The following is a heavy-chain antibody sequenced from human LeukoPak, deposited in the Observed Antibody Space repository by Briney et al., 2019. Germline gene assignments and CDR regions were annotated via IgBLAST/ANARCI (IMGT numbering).Heavy chain of an antibody. J-gene: IGHJ4*02. Sequence: GASVKVSCKASGYTFTGYYMHWVRQAPGQGLEWMGWINPNSGGTNYAQKFQGRVTMTRDTSISTACMELSRLRSDDTAVYYCALYYGSGSYYIPYFDYWGQGTLVTVSS. CDR1: GYTFTGYY. CDR3: ALYYGSGSYYIPYFDY. D-gene: IGHD3-10*01. V-gene: IGHV1-2*02. CDR2: INPNSGGT.